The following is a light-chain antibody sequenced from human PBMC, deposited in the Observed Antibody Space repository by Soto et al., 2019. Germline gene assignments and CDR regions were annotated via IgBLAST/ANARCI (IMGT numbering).Light chain of an antibody. CDR3: SSYTSSSTLVV. J-gene: IGLJ2*01. V-gene: IGLV2-14*01. CDR1: SSDVGGSNY. CDR2: EVS. Sequence: QSALTQPASVSGSPGQSITISCTGTSSDVGGSNYVSWYQQHPGKAPKLMIFEVSNRPSGVSNRFSASKSGNTAFLTISGLQVEDEADYYCSSYTSSSTLVVFCGGTKLTVL.